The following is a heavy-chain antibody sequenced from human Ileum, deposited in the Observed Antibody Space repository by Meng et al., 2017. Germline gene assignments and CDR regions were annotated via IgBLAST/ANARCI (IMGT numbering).Heavy chain of an antibody. D-gene: IGHD2-21*02. J-gene: IGHJ4*02. Sequence: VSCKASGYIFDYFGISWVRQAPGQGLEWMGWVSGNNGNRRYAQNLQGRVTMTADTSTNTSYMELRSLRSDDTAMYYCARVYYCSGDCYTNYFDYWGQGTLVTVSS. V-gene: IGHV1-18*01. CDR1: GYIFDYFG. CDR2: VSGNNGNR. CDR3: ARVYYCSGDCYTNYFDY.